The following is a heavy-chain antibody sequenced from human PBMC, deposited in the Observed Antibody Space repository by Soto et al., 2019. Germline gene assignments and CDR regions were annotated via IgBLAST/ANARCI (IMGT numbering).Heavy chain of an antibody. CDR1: GVSLSPYW. V-gene: IGHV3-74*03. CDR3: ARDLGGPDY. CDR2: LSSDGFGA. D-gene: IGHD3-16*01. J-gene: IGHJ4*02. Sequence: XGSLRLSCAASGVSLSPYWMHWVRQVPGRGLEWVARLSSDGFGAAYADSVKGRFFISRDIARNTLSLQMNSLRADDTAVHYCARDLGGPDYWGRGTSVTVSS.